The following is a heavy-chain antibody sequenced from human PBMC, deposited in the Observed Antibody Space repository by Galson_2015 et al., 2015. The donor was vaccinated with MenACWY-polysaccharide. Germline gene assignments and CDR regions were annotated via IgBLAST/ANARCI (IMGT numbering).Heavy chain of an antibody. Sequence: SLRLSCAASGFTFSTYWMSWVRQAPGKGLEWVANIHQDGSEKSYVDSVKGRFTISRDNAKNSLYLQMNSLRVEDTAVYYCARGWSDWYPSYYFDYWGQGALVTVSS. CDR1: GFTFSTYW. CDR3: ARGWSDWYPSYYFDY. CDR2: IHQDGSEK. J-gene: IGHJ4*02. D-gene: IGHD2-21*02. V-gene: IGHV3-7*01.